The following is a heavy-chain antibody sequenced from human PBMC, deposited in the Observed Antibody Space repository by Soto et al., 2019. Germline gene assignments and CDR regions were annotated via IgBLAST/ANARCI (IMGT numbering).Heavy chain of an antibody. J-gene: IGHJ6*02. CDR2: ISADNGNT. V-gene: IGHV1-18*01. CDR3: ARCIQQDYYYGMDV. D-gene: IGHD5-18*01. CDR1: VYTFYSNS. Sequence: GASVKVSCKASVYTFYSNSISWVRQAPGQGLEWMGRISADNGNTKYAQKFRGRVTMTTDTSTSTVYMELRNLRSDDTAVYYCARCIQQDYYYGMDVWGQGTTVTVSS.